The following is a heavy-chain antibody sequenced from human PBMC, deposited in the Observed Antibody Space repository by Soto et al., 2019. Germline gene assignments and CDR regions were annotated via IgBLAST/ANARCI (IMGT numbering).Heavy chain of an antibody. Sequence: GGSLRLSCAASGFTFSNYAKTWVRHAPEKGLEWVSAITGSGSNTYYVDSVKGRFTISRDNSKDTLYLQMNSLRAEDTAVYYCAKLGSSSWSPHYYFDYWGQGTLVTVSS. J-gene: IGHJ4*02. CDR1: GFTFSNYA. CDR2: ITGSGSNT. D-gene: IGHD2-2*01. V-gene: IGHV3-23*01. CDR3: AKLGSSSWSPHYYFDY.